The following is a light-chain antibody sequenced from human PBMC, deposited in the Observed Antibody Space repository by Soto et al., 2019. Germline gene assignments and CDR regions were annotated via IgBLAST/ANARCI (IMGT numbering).Light chain of an antibody. CDR1: SSDVGGYDY. CDR2: EVT. CDR3: SSHTSSSTVL. Sequence: QSALTQPASVSGSPGQSITISFTGTSSDVGGYDYVSWYQQHPGKAPKLMIYEVTNRPSGVSNRFSGSKSGNTASLTISGLQAEDEANYYCSSHTSSSTVLVGGGTKLTVL. V-gene: IGLV2-14*01. J-gene: IGLJ2*01.